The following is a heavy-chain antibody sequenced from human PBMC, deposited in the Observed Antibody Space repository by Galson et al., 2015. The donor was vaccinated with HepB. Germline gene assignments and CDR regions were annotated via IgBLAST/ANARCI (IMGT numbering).Heavy chain of an antibody. V-gene: IGHV4-31*03. D-gene: IGHD2-2*01. CDR1: GDSMSRGGPY. J-gene: IGHJ4*02. CDR3: ARRRFATSCFDY. CDR2: IHYSGST. Sequence: TLSLTCTVSGDSMSRGGPYWSWIRQHPEKGLEWIGYIHYSGSTYYNPSLKSRITMSLDATQNQFSLKLSSVTAADAAVYYCARRRFATSCFDYWGQGIPLTVSS.